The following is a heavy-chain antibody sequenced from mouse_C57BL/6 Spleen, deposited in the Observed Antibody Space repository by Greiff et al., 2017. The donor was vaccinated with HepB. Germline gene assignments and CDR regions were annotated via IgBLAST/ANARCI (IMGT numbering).Heavy chain of an antibody. D-gene: IGHD1-1*01. V-gene: IGHV1-82*01. J-gene: IGHJ2*01. CDR1: GYAFSSSW. Sequence: VHLVESGPELVKPGASVKISCKASGYAFSSSWMNWVKQRPGKGLEWIGRIYPGDGDTNYNGKFKGKATLTADKSSSTAYMQLSSLTSEDSAVYFCARAVTTVVDDYWGQGTTLTVSS. CDR3: ARAVTTVVDDY. CDR2: IYPGDGDT.